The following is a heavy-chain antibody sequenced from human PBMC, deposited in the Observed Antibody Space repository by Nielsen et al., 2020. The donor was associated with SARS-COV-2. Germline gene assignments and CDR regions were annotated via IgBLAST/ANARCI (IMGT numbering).Heavy chain of an antibody. J-gene: IGHJ5*02. CDR1: GGTFNSAT. CDR3: ARGADGFDP. CDR2: IILILRIT. V-gene: IGHV1-69*02. Sequence: SVKVSCKASGGTFNSATISWVRQAPGQGLQWMGSIILILRITTYSQKFQGRVTITADKSTGTAYMELTSLISEDTAVYCCARGADGFDPWGQGTLVTVSS.